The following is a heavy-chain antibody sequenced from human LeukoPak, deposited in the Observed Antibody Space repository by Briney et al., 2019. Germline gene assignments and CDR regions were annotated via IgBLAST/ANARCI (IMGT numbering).Heavy chain of an antibody. D-gene: IGHD2-21*02. Sequence: GGSLRLSCAASGFTFSSYGMSWVRQAPGKGLEWVSAISGSGGSTYYADSVKGRFTISRDNSKNTLYLQMNSLRAEDTAVYYCAKGKVTAIPTWFRYFDYWGQGTLVTVSS. J-gene: IGHJ4*02. CDR3: AKGKVTAIPTWFRYFDY. V-gene: IGHV3-23*01. CDR1: GFTFSSYG. CDR2: ISGSGGST.